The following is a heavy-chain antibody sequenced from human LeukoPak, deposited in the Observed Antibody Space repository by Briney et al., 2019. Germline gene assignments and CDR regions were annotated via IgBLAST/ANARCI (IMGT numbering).Heavy chain of an antibody. CDR1: GLTFGRYW. J-gene: IGHJ4*02. CDR3: ATLGRVDVADY. CDR2: INSDGSST. D-gene: IGHD7-27*01. Sequence: PGVSLRLSCAASGLTFGRYWMHWVRQAPGKGLVWVSRINSDGSSTSYADSVKGRYTISRDNAKNTLYLQMNSLRAEDTAVYYCATLGRVDVADYWGQGTLVTVSS. V-gene: IGHV3-74*01.